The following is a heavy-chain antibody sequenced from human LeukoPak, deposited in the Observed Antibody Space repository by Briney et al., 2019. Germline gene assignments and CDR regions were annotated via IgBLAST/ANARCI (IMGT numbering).Heavy chain of an antibody. D-gene: IGHD6-19*01. J-gene: IGHJ4*02. CDR3: VRESGYSNGWYPY. V-gene: IGHV5-51*01. CDR1: GFTFTNYW. CDR2: IYPGDSDS. Sequence: GESLKISCKGSGFTFTNYWIAWVRQLPGQGLEWMGMIYPGDSDSRYSPSFQGQVTFSADKSISSAYLHLSSLNASDSAVYYCVRESGYSNGWYPYWGQGTLVTVSS.